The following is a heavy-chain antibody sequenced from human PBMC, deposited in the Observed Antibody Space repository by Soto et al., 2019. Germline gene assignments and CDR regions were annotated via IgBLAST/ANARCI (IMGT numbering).Heavy chain of an antibody. Sequence: SVKVSCKASGGTFSSYAISWVRQAPGQGLEWMGGIIPIFGTANYAQKFQGRVTITADESTSTAYMELSSLRSEDTAVYYCARAPSYDFWSGYHSFDYWGQGTLVTRLL. J-gene: IGHJ4*02. CDR3: ARAPSYDFWSGYHSFDY. CDR2: IIPIFGTA. CDR1: GGTFSSYA. D-gene: IGHD3-3*01. V-gene: IGHV1-69*13.